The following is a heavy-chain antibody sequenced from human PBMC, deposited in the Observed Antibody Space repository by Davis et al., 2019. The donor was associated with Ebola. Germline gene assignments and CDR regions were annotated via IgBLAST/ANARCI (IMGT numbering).Heavy chain of an antibody. V-gene: IGHV4-30-2*01. CDR2: IYHSGST. J-gene: IGHJ3*02. Sequence: MPSETLSLTCAVSFGSISSGGYSWSWIRQPPGKGLEWIGYIYHSGSTYYNPSLKSRVTISVDRSKNQFSLKLSSVTAADTAVYYCARTFDIWGQGTMVTVS. CDR1: FGSISSGGYS. CDR3: ARTFDI.